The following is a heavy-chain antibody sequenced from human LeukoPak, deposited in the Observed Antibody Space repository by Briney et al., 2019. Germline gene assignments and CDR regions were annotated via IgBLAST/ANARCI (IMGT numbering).Heavy chain of an antibody. CDR2: ISWDGFST. J-gene: IGHJ4*02. Sequence: GGSLRLSCTASGFKFTDYAMHWVRQAPGKGLEWVSTISWDGFSTYYEESVKGRFTISRDNSRNSLYLQMNSLRPEDAALYHCAKGKGSSSTHYLDCWGQGTLVTVSS. CDR3: AKGKGSSSTHYLDC. V-gene: IGHV3-43D*03. CDR1: GFKFTDYA. D-gene: IGHD6-6*01.